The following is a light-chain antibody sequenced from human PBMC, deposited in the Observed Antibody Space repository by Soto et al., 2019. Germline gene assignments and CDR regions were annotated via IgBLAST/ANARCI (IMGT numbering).Light chain of an antibody. CDR2: AAS. Sequence: DIQMTQSPSVMSASVGDRVTITCRASQGINSYLAWFQQKPGKLPKGLIYAASDLESGVPSRFSGSGFGTEFTLTISSLQSEDFATYYCLQHNVYPRTFGQGTKVDIK. J-gene: IGKJ1*01. V-gene: IGKV1-17*03. CDR1: QGINSY. CDR3: LQHNVYPRT.